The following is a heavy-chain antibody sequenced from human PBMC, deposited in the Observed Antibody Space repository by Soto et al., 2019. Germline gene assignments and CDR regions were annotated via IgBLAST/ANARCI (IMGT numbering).Heavy chain of an antibody. D-gene: IGHD3-9*01. CDR1: GGTFSSYA. CDR3: ARRKGYFDWWGLQNDAFDL. V-gene: IGHV1-69*06. CDR2: IIPIFGTA. Sequence: QVQLVQSGAEVKKPGSSVNVSCKASGGTFSSYAISWVRQAPGQGLEWMGGIIPIFGTANYAQKYQGRVTITADKATSPAYMELSSLRSEATTVYYCARRKGYFDWWGLQNDAFDLWGQGTMVTVSS. J-gene: IGHJ3*01.